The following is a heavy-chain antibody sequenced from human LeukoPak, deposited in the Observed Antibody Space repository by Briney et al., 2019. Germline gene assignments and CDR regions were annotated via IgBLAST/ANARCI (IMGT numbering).Heavy chain of an antibody. J-gene: IGHJ6*02. CDR2: INSGSSTL. Sequence: GGALRLSCAASGLTFSSYSMNWVRQAPGKGLEGVSYINSGSSTLYDADSVRGRFTISRDNAKKSLYLQMNSLRDEDTAVYYCASRASYWNYWAVGMDVWGQGTTVTVSS. D-gene: IGHD1-7*01. CDR3: ASRASYWNYWAVGMDV. CDR1: GLTFSSYS. V-gene: IGHV3-48*02.